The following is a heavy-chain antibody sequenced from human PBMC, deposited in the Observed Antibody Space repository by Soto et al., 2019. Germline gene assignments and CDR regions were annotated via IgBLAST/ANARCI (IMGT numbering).Heavy chain of an antibody. Sequence: QVQLRESGPGLVKPSQTLSLTCSVSGASVAGGSYYWSWVRQPPGKGLEWIGYIPSRGRPFYNPSLTSRGTSSADTSKNQLSLQLTSLTAADTAVYYCARDTHSGYDFGLWGQGSLVTVSS. D-gene: IGHD5-12*01. CDR2: IPSRGRP. CDR3: ARDTHSGYDFGL. J-gene: IGHJ5*02. V-gene: IGHV4-30-4*01. CDR1: GASVAGGSYY.